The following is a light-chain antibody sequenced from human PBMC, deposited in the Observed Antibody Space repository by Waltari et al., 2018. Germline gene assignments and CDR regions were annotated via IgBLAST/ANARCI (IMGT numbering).Light chain of an antibody. CDR2: AAS. Sequence: DIHMSQSPSSLSASVGNRVTITCRASQSISSYLNWYQQKPGKAPKLLIYAASSLQGGVPSRFSGSGSGTDFTLTISSLQPEDFATYYCQQSYSTPLTFGPGTKVEIK. CDR3: QQSYSTPLT. V-gene: IGKV1-39*01. CDR1: QSISSY. J-gene: IGKJ3*01.